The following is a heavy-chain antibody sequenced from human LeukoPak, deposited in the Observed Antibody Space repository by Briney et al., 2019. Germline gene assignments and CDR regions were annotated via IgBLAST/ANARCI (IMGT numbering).Heavy chain of an antibody. J-gene: IGHJ6*03. Sequence: PGGSLRLSCAASGFTFSSYAMSWVRQAPGKGLEWVSAISGSGGSTYYADSVKGRFTISRDNSKNTLYLQMNSLRAEDTAVYYCAKRYGSGSNYYYYYMDVWGKGTTVTVSS. CDR3: AKRYGSGSNYYYYYMDV. D-gene: IGHD3-10*01. CDR2: ISGSGGST. CDR1: GFTFSSYA. V-gene: IGHV3-23*01.